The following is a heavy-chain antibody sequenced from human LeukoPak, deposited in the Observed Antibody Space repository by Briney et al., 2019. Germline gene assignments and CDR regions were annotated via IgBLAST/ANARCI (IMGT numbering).Heavy chain of an antibody. D-gene: IGHD4-23*01. Sequence: YPGRSLRLSCAASGFTFSTYAMHWVRQAPGKGLEWVAVISYDGSNKYYADSVKGRFTISRDNSKNTLYLQMNSLRAEDTAVYYCRCGGNPFDYWGQGTLVTVSS. J-gene: IGHJ4*02. CDR1: GFTFSTYA. V-gene: IGHV3-30-3*01. CDR2: ISYDGSNK. CDR3: RCGGNPFDY.